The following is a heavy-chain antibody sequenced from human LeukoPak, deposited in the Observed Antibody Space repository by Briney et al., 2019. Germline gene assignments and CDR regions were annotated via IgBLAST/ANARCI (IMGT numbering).Heavy chain of an antibody. V-gene: IGHV4-59*01. J-gene: IGHJ4*02. CDR1: GGSISSYY. D-gene: IGHD5-18*01. CDR2: IYYSGST. Sequence: SETLSLTCTVSGGSISSYYWSWIRQAPGKGLEWIGNIYYSGSTNYNPSLKSRVTISVDTSKNQFSLKLSSVTAADTAVYYCARVGYSYGSIFDYWGQGTLVTVSS. CDR3: ARVGYSYGSIFDY.